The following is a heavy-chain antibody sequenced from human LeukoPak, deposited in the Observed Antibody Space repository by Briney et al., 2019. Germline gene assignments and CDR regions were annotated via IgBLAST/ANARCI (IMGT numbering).Heavy chain of an antibody. V-gene: IGHV4-39*07. J-gene: IGHJ3*02. CDR3: ARAQRITMVRGVHPATFDI. D-gene: IGHD3-10*01. CDR2: IYYSGST. Sequence: GSLRLSCAVSGFTVSSNYMSWVRQAPGKGLEWIGSIYYSGSTYYNPSLKSRVTISVDTSKNQFSLKLSSVTAADTAVYYCARAQRITMVRGVHPATFDIWGQGTMVTVSS. CDR1: GFTVSSNY.